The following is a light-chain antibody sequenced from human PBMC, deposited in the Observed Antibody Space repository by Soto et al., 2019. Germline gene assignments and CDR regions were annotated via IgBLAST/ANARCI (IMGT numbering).Light chain of an antibody. CDR1: SSDVGANNY. Sequence: QSALTQPASVSGSPGQSIAVSCTGTSSDVGANNYVSWYQQHPGKAPKLIIYDVSNRTSGVSDRFSGSNSGNTASLTISGLQAEDEADYYCSSYTSSSTPLYVFGTGTKVTVL. V-gene: IGLV2-14*01. CDR2: DVS. CDR3: SSYTSSSTPLYV. J-gene: IGLJ1*01.